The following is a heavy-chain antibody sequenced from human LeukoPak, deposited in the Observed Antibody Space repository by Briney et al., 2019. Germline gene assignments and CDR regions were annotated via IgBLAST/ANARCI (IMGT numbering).Heavy chain of an antibody. Sequence: ASVKVSCKASGYTFTTYDINWVRQATGQGLEWMGWMSPNSGNTGYAQKFQGRVALTRDTSISTDYMELSSLTSEDTAVYYCARNAPKTGDFFYWGQGTLVSVSS. V-gene: IGHV1-8*01. CDR2: MSPNSGNT. J-gene: IGHJ4*02. CDR1: GYTFTTYD. D-gene: IGHD7-27*01. CDR3: ARNAPKTGDFFY.